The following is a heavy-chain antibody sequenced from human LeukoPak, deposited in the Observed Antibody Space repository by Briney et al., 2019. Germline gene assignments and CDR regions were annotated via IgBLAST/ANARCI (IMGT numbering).Heavy chain of an antibody. Sequence: AASVTVSCKASGYTFTGYYMHWVRQAPGQGLEWMGWINPNSGGTNYAQKFYARVTMTRDTSISTAYMELSRLRSDDTAVFYCARSPDILTGENFDYWGQGTLVTVSS. J-gene: IGHJ4*02. V-gene: IGHV1-2*02. CDR3: ARSPDILTGENFDY. D-gene: IGHD3-9*01. CDR2: INPNSGGT. CDR1: GYTFTGYY.